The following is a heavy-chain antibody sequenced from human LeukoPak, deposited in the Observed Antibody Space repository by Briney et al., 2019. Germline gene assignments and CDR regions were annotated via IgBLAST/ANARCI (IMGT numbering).Heavy chain of an antibody. D-gene: IGHD1-26*01. CDR1: GFTVSSNY. CDR2: IYSGGST. J-gene: IGHJ3*02. V-gene: IGHV3-66*01. CDR3: ARIVAGGAFDI. Sequence: GGSLRLSCAASGFTVSSNYMSWVRQAPGKGLEWVSVIYSGGSTYHADSVKGRFTISRDNSKNTLYLQMNSLRDEDTAVYYCARIVAGGAFDIWGQGTMVTVSS.